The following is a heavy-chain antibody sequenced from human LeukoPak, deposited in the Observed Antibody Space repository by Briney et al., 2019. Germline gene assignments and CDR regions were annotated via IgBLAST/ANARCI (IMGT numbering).Heavy chain of an antibody. CDR3: ARLGGYVSYFDY. CDR2: IYHSGST. Sequence: SQTLSLTCTVSGGSISSGYYWGWIRQPPGKGLEWIGSIYHSGSTYYNPSLESRVTISVDTSKNQFSLKLSSVTAADTAVYYCARLGGYVSYFDYWGQGTLVTVSS. V-gene: IGHV4-38-2*02. D-gene: IGHD5-12*01. J-gene: IGHJ4*02. CDR1: GGSISSGYY.